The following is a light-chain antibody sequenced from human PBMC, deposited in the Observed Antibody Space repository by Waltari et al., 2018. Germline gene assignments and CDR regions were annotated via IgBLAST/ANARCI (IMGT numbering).Light chain of an antibody. CDR2: DAS. V-gene: IGKV1-33*01. CDR3: QQYDDPLT. J-gene: IGKJ4*01. Sequence: IQMTQSPSSLSASVGDRVTITCQASQDINKFLNWYQQKPGKAPKLLISDASKLQTGAPSRFTGSGSGTHFTFTISSLHPEDVATYYCQQYDDPLTFGGGTKVEIK. CDR1: QDINKF.